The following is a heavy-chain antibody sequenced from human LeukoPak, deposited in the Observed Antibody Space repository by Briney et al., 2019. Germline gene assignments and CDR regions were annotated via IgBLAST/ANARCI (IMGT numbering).Heavy chain of an antibody. V-gene: IGHV5-51*01. D-gene: IGHD5-12*01. CDR3: ARPPGDSRYSNFDY. CDR1: GYSFTSYW. CDR2: IYPGDSDT. Sequence: GESLKISCKGSGYSFTSYWIGWVRQMPGKGLEWMGIIYPGDSDTRYSPSFQGQVTISADKSISTASLQWNSLNPSDTAMYYCARPPGDSRYSNFDYWGQGTLVTVSS. J-gene: IGHJ4*02.